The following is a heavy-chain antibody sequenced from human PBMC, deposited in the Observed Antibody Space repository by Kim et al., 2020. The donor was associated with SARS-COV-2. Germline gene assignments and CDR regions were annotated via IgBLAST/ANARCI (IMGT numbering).Heavy chain of an antibody. D-gene: IGHD6-6*01. Sequence: SETLSLTCSVSSGSLSSGGFYWTWIRQHPGKGLELIGYDYYSGSTYYNPSLRGRVTISVDTSKDQFSLHLSSVTVADTAGYYCARALGRRSGIDSWGQGILVTVSS. CDR1: SGSLSSGGFY. CDR2: DYYSGST. V-gene: IGHV4-31*03. J-gene: IGHJ4*02. CDR3: ARALGRRSGIDS.